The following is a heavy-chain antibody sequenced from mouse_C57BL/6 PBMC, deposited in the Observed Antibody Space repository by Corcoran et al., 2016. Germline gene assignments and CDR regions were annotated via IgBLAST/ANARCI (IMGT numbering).Heavy chain of an antibody. CDR3: ARLNYYGSSYWYLDV. J-gene: IGHJ1*03. CDR1: GYTFTDYY. Sequence: EVQLQQSGPELVKPGASVKISCKASGYTFTDYYMNWVKQSHGKSLEWIGDINPNNGGTSYNQKFKGKATLTVDKSSSTAYMELRSLTSEDSAVYYCARLNYYGSSYWYLDVWGTGTTVTVSS. V-gene: IGHV1-26*01. CDR2: INPNNGGT. D-gene: IGHD1-1*01.